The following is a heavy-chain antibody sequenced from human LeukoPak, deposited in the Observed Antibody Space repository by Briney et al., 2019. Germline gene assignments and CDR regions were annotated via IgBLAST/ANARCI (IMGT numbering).Heavy chain of an antibody. CDR1: GRSISGYF. CDR2: IYYSGST. J-gene: IGHJ3*02. Sequence: SETLSLTCTVSGRSISGYFWSWIRQPPGKGLEWIGYIYYSGSTNYNPSLKSRVTISVDTSKNQFSLTLSSVTAADTAVYYCARDPDYYGSGSLPGAFDIWGPGTMVSVSS. D-gene: IGHD3-10*01. CDR3: ARDPDYYGSGSLPGAFDI. V-gene: IGHV4-59*01.